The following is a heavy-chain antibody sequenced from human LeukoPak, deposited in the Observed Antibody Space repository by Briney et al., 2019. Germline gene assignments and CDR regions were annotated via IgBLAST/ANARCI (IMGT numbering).Heavy chain of an antibody. CDR1: EYIFTDYY. CDR2: INPNSGCT. J-gene: IGHJ4*02. V-gene: IGHV1-2*02. Sequence: ASVKVSCKASEYIFTDYYIHWVRQATGQGLEWLGWINPNSGCTNYAPKFQDRCTMTVDKSISTIYLELSRLTSDDTAIFYCAKSPDYSSPLRGFDYWGQGTLVTVSS. CDR3: AKSPDYSSPLRGFDY. D-gene: IGHD4-11*01.